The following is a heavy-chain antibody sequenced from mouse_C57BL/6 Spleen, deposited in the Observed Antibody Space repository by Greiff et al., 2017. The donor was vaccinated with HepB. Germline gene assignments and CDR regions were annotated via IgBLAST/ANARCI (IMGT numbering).Heavy chain of an antibody. CDR2: IDPSDSYT. Sequence: VQLQQPGAELVMPGASVKLSSKASAYTFPSSWMHWVKQRRGQGLEWIGEIDPSDSYTTYNQKFKGKSTLTVDKSSSTAYMQLSSLTSEDSAVYYCARFYSNYDYWGQGTTLTVSS. J-gene: IGHJ2*01. V-gene: IGHV1-69*01. D-gene: IGHD2-5*01. CDR3: ARFYSNYDY. CDR1: AYTFPSSW.